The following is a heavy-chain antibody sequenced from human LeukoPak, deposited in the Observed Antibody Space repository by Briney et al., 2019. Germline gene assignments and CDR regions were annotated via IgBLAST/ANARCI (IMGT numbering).Heavy chain of an antibody. CDR1: GGSLSSYY. Sequence: PSETLSLTCAVSGGSLSSYYWSWIRQPPGRGLEWIGYIYYSGNTNYNPSLKRRVTISVDTSKNQFSLKLSSVTAADTAVYYCARGMPSGSYHFDYWGQGTLVTVSS. V-gene: IGHV4-59*01. CDR3: ARGMPSGSYHFDY. J-gene: IGHJ4*02. CDR2: IYYSGNT. D-gene: IGHD1-26*01.